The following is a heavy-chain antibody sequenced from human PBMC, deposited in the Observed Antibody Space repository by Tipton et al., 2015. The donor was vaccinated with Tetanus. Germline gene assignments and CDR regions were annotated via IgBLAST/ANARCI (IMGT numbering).Heavy chain of an antibody. CDR2: VYYSGST. V-gene: IGHV4-59*08. J-gene: IGHJ4*02. CDR3: ANHPGAKTQFDY. CDR1: GGSMSSYY. D-gene: IGHD1-26*01. Sequence: GLVKPSETLSLICTVSGGSMSSYYWSWVRQPPGKGLEWIGYVYYSGSTNYNPSLKSRVTISVDTSRDQFSLRLNSVTAAGTAVYYCANHPGAKTQFDYWGQGTLVTVSS.